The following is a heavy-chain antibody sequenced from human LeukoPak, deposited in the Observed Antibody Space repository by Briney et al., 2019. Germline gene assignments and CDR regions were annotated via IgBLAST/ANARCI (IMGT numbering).Heavy chain of an antibody. CDR3: ASGGTVTTGNINFDC. V-gene: IGHV4-34*01. CDR2: INHSGST. CDR1: GGSFSGYY. D-gene: IGHD4-17*01. Sequence: ASETLSLTCAVYGGSFSGYYWSWIRQPPGKGLEWIGEINHSGSTNYNPSLKSRVTISVDTSKNQFSLKLSSVTAADTAVYYCASGGTVTTGNINFDCWGQGTLVTVSS. J-gene: IGHJ4*02.